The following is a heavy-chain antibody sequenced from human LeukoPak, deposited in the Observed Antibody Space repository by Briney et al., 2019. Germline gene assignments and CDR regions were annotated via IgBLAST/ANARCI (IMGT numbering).Heavy chain of an antibody. CDR2: IDSDGSST. V-gene: IGHV3-74*01. J-gene: IGHJ4*02. CDR3: ASPGGNYALLGLGY. D-gene: IGHD4-11*01. CDR1: GFTFSSYW. Sequence: GGSLRLSCAAAGFTFSSYWMHWVRRAPGKGLVWVSRIDSDGSSTSYADSVKGRFTISRDNAKNTLYLQMNSLRAEDTAVYYCASPGGNYALLGLGYWGQGTLVTVSS.